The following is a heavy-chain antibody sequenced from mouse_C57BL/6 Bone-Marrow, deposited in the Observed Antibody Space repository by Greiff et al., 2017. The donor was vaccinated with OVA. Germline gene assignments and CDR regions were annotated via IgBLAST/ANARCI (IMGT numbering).Heavy chain of an antibody. Sequence: QVQLQQSGAELVRPGASVKLSCKASGYTFTDYYINWVKQRPGQGLEWIARIYPGSGNTYYNEKFKGKATLTAEKSSSTAYMQLSSLTSEDSAVYYYARRATRYFYYRGQGTTLTVSS. CDR1: GYTFTDYY. CDR3: ARRATRYFYY. V-gene: IGHV1-76*01. J-gene: IGHJ2*01. CDR2: IYPGSGNT.